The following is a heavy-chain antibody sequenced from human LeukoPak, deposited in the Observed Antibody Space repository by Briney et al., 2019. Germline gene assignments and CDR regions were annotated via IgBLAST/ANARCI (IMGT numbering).Heavy chain of an antibody. J-gene: IGHJ4*02. D-gene: IGHD5-12*01. Sequence: GGSLRLSCAASGFILSNYEMKWVRQAPGKGLEWVSAISGSGGSTYYADSVKGRFIISRDNSKNTLYLQMNSLRAEDTAIYYCAKRRGEWLPTPPDYWGQGTLVTVSS. CDR1: GFILSNYE. CDR3: AKRRGEWLPTPPDY. CDR2: ISGSGGST. V-gene: IGHV3-23*01.